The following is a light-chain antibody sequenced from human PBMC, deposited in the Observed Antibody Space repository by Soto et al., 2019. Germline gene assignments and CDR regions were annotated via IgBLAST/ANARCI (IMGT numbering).Light chain of an antibody. CDR3: SSYAGNNNLL. CDR2: EVR. CDR1: SSDVGGYNY. V-gene: IGLV2-8*01. Sequence: ALTQPASVSGSPGQSITISCTGTSSDVGGYNYVSWYQQHPGKAPKLMIYEVRERPSGVPDRFSGSKSGNTASLTVSGLQAEDEADYYCSSYAGNNNLLFGGGTKLTVL. J-gene: IGLJ2*01.